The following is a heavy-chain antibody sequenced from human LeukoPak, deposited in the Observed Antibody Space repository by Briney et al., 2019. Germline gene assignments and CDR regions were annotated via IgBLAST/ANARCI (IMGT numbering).Heavy chain of an antibody. V-gene: IGHV2-70*04. CDR3: ARMAYSGSYWTSFDY. D-gene: IGHD1-26*01. CDR1: GFSLSTPGMR. Sequence: SGPTLVKPTQTLTLTCSFSGFSLSTPGMRVSWIRQPPGKALEWLARIGWDDDKFYRTSLRTRLTISKDTSKDQVVLTMTHMDPVDTGTYYCARMAYSGSYWTSFDYWGEGTLIIVSS. J-gene: IGHJ4*02. CDR2: IGWDDDK.